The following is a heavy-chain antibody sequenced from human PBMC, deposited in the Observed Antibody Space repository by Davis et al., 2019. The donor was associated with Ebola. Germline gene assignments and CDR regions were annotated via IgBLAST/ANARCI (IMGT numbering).Heavy chain of an antibody. Sequence: PGGSLRLSCAASGFTFSSYAMSWVRQAPGKGPEWVSAISGSGASTYYADSVKGRFTISRDNSKNTLYLQMNSLRAEDTAIYYCAKDKNYDFWSGYPHDAFDIWGQGTMVTVSS. J-gene: IGHJ3*02. CDR3: AKDKNYDFWSGYPHDAFDI. CDR1: GFTFSSYA. CDR2: ISGSGAST. V-gene: IGHV3-23*01. D-gene: IGHD3-3*01.